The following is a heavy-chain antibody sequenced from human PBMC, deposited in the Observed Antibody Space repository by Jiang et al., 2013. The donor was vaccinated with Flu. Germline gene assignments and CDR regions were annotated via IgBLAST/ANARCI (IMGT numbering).Heavy chain of an antibody. CDR2: IDWDDDK. Sequence: KPTQTLTLTCTFSGFSLSTSGMCVSWIRQPPGKALEWLALIDWDDDKYYSTSLKTRLIISKDTSKNQVVLTMTNMDPVDTATYYCARIIGGSYYFDYWGQGTLVTVSS. D-gene: IGHD1-26*01. V-gene: IGHV2-70*01. CDR1: GFSLSTSGMC. CDR3: ARIIGGSYYFDY. J-gene: IGHJ4*02.